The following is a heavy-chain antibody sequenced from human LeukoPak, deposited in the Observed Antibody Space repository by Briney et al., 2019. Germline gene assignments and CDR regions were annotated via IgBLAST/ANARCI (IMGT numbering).Heavy chain of an antibody. CDR3: ARAYYYYYGMDV. CDR1: VGSISSYY. CDR2: IYYSGST. V-gene: IGHV4-59*01. Sequence: PSETLSLTCTVSVGSISSYYWSCIRHPPGEGLEWIGYIYYSGSTNYNPSLKSRVTISVDTSKNQFSLKLSSVIAADTAVYYCARAYYYYYGMDVWGQGTTVTVSS. J-gene: IGHJ6*02.